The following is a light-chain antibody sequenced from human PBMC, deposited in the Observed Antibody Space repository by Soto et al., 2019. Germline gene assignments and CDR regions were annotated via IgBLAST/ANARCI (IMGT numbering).Light chain of an antibody. CDR1: QSVSSY. CDR2: DAS. J-gene: IGKJ1*01. Sequence: EVVLTQSPSTLSFSPGERVTLSCRASQSVSSYLAWYQQKPGQAPRLLIYDASNRATGIPARFSGSGSGTDFTLTVSSLEPEDFVVYYCQQRSDWPWTFGQGTKVEI. CDR3: QQRSDWPWT. V-gene: IGKV3-11*01.